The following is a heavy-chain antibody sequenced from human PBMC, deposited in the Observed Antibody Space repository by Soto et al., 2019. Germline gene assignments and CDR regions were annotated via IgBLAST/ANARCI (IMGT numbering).Heavy chain of an antibody. Sequence: QVPLVESGGGVVQPGRSLRLSCAASGFTFSTYTIHWVRQAPGKGLEWVAAISYDGVNKYYADSVKGRFTISRDNSKNTLHLHMSSPREEDTAVYYCAREHATYYFDNWGQGTLVTVSS. J-gene: IGHJ4*02. CDR3: AREHATYYFDN. D-gene: IGHD2-2*01. CDR2: ISYDGVNK. CDR1: GFTFSTYT. V-gene: IGHV3-30-3*01.